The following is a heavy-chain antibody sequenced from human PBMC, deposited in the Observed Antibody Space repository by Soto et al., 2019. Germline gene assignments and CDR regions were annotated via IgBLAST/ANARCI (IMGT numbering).Heavy chain of an antibody. V-gene: IGHV3-23*01. CDR2: ISGSGGST. Sequence: EVQLLESGGGLVQPGGSLRLSCAASGFTFSSYAMSWVRQAPGKGLEWVSAISGSGGSTYYADSVKGRFTISRDHSKYTLYRQMNSLRAEDTAVYYCAKDRSSGWYSSYWSDPWGQGTLVTVSS. D-gene: IGHD6-19*01. CDR1: GFTFSSYA. J-gene: IGHJ5*02. CDR3: AKDRSSGWYSSYWSDP.